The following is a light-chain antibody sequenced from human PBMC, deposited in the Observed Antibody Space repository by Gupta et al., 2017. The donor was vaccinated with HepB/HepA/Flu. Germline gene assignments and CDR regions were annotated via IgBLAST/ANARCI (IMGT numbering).Light chain of an antibody. Sequence: EIVLTQSPDFQSVPPNEKVTITCRASQRIGNRLHWYQQKPEQSPKLLIKYSSQYISGVPSRFSGSGYGTEFTLTIKSREAEDAAAYYCQQRSSLPFTFGHGTKVDVK. V-gene: IGKV6D-21*02. J-gene: IGKJ3*01. CDR1: QRIGNR. CDR2: YSS. CDR3: QQRSSLPFT.